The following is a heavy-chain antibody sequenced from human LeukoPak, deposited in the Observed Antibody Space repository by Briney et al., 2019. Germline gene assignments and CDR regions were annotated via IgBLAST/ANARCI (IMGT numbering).Heavy chain of an antibody. Sequence: GGSLRLSCAASGFTFSSYAMSWVRQAPGKGLEWVSAISGSGGSTYYADSVKGRFTISRDNSKNTLYLQMNSLRAEDTAVYYCAKDIVVVPAAIPGDRGRGTLVTVSS. V-gene: IGHV3-23*01. CDR1: GFTFSSYA. CDR3: AKDIVVVPAAIPGD. D-gene: IGHD2-2*02. CDR2: ISGSGGST. J-gene: IGHJ4*02.